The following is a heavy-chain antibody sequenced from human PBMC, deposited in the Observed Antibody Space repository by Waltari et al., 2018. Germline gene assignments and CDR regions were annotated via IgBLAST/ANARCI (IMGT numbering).Heavy chain of an antibody. CDR1: GFRFGAHW. V-gene: IGHV3-74*01. J-gene: IGHJ4*02. CDR3: ARKAGSGYPYGPFYYDN. Sequence: EVHLAESGGGVVQPGGSLRLSWTGPGFRFGAHWMPGVRQAPGKGLEWVSRINVDGGYISYGDSVKGRFTISRDNAKNTVFLQLNSLRADDTAVYFCARKAGSGYPYGPFYYDNWGQGTLVTVSS. CDR2: INVDGGYI. D-gene: IGHD5-12*01.